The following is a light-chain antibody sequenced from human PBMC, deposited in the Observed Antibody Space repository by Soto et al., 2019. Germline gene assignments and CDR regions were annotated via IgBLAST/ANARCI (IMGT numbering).Light chain of an antibody. CDR3: SSYTTSSNYV. J-gene: IGLJ1*01. Sequence: QSVLTQPASVSGSPGQSITVSCTGTSSDVGGYGYVSWYQQHPGKAPKLMIYEVINRPSGVSNRFSGSKSGNTASLTISGLQAEDEADYYCSSYTTSSNYVFGNGKKVTVL. CDR1: SSDVGGYGY. V-gene: IGLV2-14*01. CDR2: EVI.